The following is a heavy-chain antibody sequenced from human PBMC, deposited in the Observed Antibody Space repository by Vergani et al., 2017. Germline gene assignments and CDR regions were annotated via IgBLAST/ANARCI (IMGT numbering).Heavy chain of an antibody. Sequence: QMQLQESGPGLVKASETLSLTCTVSGDSIISRSYYWGWIRQPPGKGLEWIGSIYNSGNGDSSSSLKSRVTISADTSKNQFSLRLTSVTAADTAVYYCASGKYYSDSTSQLRGRYFDVWGRGTLVTVPS. J-gene: IGHJ2*01. CDR1: GDSIISRSYY. CDR2: IYNSGNG. CDR3: ASGKYYSDSTSQLRGRYFDV. D-gene: IGHD3-16*01. V-gene: IGHV4-39*01.